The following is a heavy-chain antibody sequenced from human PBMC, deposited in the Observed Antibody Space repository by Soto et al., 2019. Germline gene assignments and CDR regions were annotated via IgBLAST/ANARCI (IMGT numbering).Heavy chain of an antibody. CDR2: ISAHNDNT. V-gene: IGHV1-18*01. CDR3: ARGGLYISSYYYMDV. J-gene: IGHJ6*03. D-gene: IGHD3-3*01. CDR1: GYTFNTHG. Sequence: VQLVQSGAEVKKPGASVKVSCKASGYTFNTHGISWVRQAPGQGLEWMGWISAHNDNTNYAQKLQGRVTMTTDTSTNTAYMELRSLTSDDTAVYYCARGGLYISSYYYMDVWGKGTTVTVSS.